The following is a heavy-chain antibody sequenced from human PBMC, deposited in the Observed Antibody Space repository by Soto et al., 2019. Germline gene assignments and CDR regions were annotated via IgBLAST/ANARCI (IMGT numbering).Heavy chain of an antibody. D-gene: IGHD3-3*01. Sequence: ALVKVSCKASGYTFTSYGISWVQQAPGQGLEWMGWISAYNGNTNYAQKLQGRVTMTTDTSTSTAYMELRSLRSDDTAVYYCARDRGITIFGVVSSYYYYYMDVWGKGTTVTVSS. CDR2: ISAYNGNT. CDR3: ARDRGITIFGVVSSYYYYYMDV. V-gene: IGHV1-18*01. CDR1: GYTFTSYG. J-gene: IGHJ6*03.